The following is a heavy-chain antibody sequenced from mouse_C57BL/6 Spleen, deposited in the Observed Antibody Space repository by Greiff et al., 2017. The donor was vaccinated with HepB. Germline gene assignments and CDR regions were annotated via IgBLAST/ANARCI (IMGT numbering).Heavy chain of an antibody. CDR2: IWSDGST. CDR1: GFSLTSYG. D-gene: IGHD2-2*01. Sequence: VQLKESGPGLVAPSQSLSITCTVSGFSLTSYGVHWVRQPPGKGLEWLVVIWSDGSTTYNSALKSRLSISKDNSKSQVFLKMNSLQTDDTAMYYCARHDGYDERAMDYWGQGTSVTVSS. V-gene: IGHV2-6-1*01. J-gene: IGHJ4*01. CDR3: ARHDGYDERAMDY.